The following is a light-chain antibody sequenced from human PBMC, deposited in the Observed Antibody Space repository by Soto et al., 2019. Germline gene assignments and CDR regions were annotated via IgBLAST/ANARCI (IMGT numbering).Light chain of an antibody. CDR1: QGSSNF. J-gene: IGKJ5*01. V-gene: IGKV1-27*01. Sequence: DIQMTQSPSSLSASVGDRVTITCRASQGSSNFLAWYQQKPGKVPKLLISAASTLQSGVPSRFSGSGSGTDSTLTITSLQPEDVATYYCQKYSSVITFGQGTRLEIK. CDR2: AAS. CDR3: QKYSSVIT.